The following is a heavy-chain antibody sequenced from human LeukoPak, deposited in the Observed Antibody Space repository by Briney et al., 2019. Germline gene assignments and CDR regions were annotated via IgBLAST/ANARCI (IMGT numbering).Heavy chain of an antibody. J-gene: IGHJ5*02. CDR3: AREGGHDYGDYVAWFDP. CDR2: INWNGGST. CDR1: GFTFDDYG. D-gene: IGHD4-17*01. V-gene: IGHV3-20*01. Sequence: TGGSLRLSCAASGFTFDDYGMSWVRQAPGKGLEWVSGINWNGGSTGYADSVKGRFTISRDNAKNSLYLQMNSLRAEDTALYHCAREGGHDYGDYVAWFDPWGQGTLVTVSS.